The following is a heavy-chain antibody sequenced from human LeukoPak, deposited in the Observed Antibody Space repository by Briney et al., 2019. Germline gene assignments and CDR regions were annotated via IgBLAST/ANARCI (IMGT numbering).Heavy chain of an antibody. CDR1: GGSISNYY. Sequence: SETLSLTCTVSGGSISNYYWSWIRQPPGKGLQWIGYIYYTGSTSYNPSLKSRVTISVDTSRNQFSPKLSSVTAADTAVYYCARRSRSTPDYWGQGTLVTVSS. CDR2: IYYTGST. J-gene: IGHJ4*02. V-gene: IGHV4-59*12. CDR3: ARRSRSTPDY.